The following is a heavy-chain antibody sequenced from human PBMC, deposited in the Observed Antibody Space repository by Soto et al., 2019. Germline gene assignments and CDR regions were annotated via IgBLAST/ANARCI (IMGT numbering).Heavy chain of an antibody. Sequence: ASVKVSCKTSGYTFINYYIHWVRQAPGQGLEWMGRIIPILGIANYAQKFQGRVTITADKSTSTAYMELSSLRSEDTAVYYCARDRRHGLHTICGQGSMVTVSS. CDR1: GYTFINYY. V-gene: IGHV1-69*04. CDR2: IIPILGIA. CDR3: ARDRRHGLHTI. J-gene: IGHJ3*02.